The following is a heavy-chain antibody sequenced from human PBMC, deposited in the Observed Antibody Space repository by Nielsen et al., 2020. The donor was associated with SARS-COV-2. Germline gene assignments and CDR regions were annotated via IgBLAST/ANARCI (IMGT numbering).Heavy chain of an antibody. CDR1: GGSISSTNW. Sequence: SETLSLTCTVSGGSISSTNWWSWVRRPPGKGLEWIGEIHHSGSINYNPSLKSRLTISVDKSKSQISLEVTSVTAADTALYYCARRRWDVAAAGTLDYYYYYMDVWGKGTTVTVSS. D-gene: IGHD6-13*01. CDR3: ARRRWDVAAAGTLDYYYYYMDV. J-gene: IGHJ6*03. V-gene: IGHV4-4*02. CDR2: IHHSGSI.